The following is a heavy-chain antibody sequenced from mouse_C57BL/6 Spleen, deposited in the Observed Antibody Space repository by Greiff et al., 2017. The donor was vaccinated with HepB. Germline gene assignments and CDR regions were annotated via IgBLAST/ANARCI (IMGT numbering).Heavy chain of an antibody. Sequence: QLQQSGAELVMPGASVQLSCKASGYTFTSYWMHWVKQRPGQGLEWIGEIDPSDSYTNYNQKFKGKSTLTVDKSSSTAYMQLSSLTSEDSAVYYCARELFMDYWGQGTSVTVSS. CDR2: IDPSDSYT. CDR1: GYTFTSYW. J-gene: IGHJ4*01. V-gene: IGHV1-69*01. CDR3: ARELFMDY.